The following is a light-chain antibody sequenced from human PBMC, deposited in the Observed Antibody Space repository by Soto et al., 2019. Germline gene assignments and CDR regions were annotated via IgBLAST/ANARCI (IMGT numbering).Light chain of an antibody. CDR2: TND. Sequence: QSVLTQPPSASGTPGQRVTISCSGSSSNIGTNTVNWYQQLPGTAPKLLIYTNDQRPSGVPDRFSGSKSGTSASLAISGLRSDDEADYYCASWDDSLNGPVFGGGTKVTVL. CDR1: SSNIGTNT. V-gene: IGLV1-44*01. J-gene: IGLJ2*01. CDR3: ASWDDSLNGPV.